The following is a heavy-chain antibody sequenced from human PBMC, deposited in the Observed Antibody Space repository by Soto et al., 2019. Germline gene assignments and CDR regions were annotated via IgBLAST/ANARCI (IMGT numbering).Heavy chain of an antibody. CDR1: GFTISSNA. CDR3: AKDKPGTTAFDY. D-gene: IGHD1-1*01. V-gene: IGHV3-23*01. CDR2: ISDRGDTT. J-gene: IGHJ4*02. Sequence: GGSLRLSCAASGFTISSNAMYWVRQAPGKGLEWVSGISDRGDTTHYADSVKGRFTISRDTSKNTLYLQLNALRADDTAVYYCAKDKPGTTAFDYWGQGTLVTVSS.